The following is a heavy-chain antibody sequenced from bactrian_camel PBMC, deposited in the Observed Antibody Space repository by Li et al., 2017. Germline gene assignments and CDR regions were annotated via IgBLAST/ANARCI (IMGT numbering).Heavy chain of an antibody. CDR3: AAAFGRYTSCLRPYSDYNY. J-gene: IGHJ4*01. CDR1: EYIGFSYC. Sequence: VQLVESGGGSVQSGGSLMLSCAVSEYIGFSYCMAWFRQLPGKEREGVAFVDVNDVTSYVDAVQGRFTISRDSGKKMFYLQMSSLKTEDTGMYYCAAAFGRYTSCLRPYSDYNYWGQGTQVTVS. CDR2: VDVNDVT. D-gene: IGHD4*01. V-gene: IGHV3S53*01.